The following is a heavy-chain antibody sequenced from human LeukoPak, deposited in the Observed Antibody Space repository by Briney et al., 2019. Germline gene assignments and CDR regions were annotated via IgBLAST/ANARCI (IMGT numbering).Heavy chain of an antibody. J-gene: IGHJ4*02. CDR2: IYYSGST. Sequence: SETLSLTCTVSGGSISSGGCYWSWIRQHPGKGLEWIGYIYYSGSTYYNPSLKSRVTISVDTSKNQFSLKLSSVTAAGTAVYYCARDRGAVAGTIDYWGQGTLVTVSS. V-gene: IGHV4-31*03. CDR3: ARDRGAVAGTIDY. D-gene: IGHD6-19*01. CDR1: GGSISSGGCY.